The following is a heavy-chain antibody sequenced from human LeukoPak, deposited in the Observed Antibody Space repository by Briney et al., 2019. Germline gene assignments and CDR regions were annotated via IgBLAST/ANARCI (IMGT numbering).Heavy chain of an antibody. CDR1: GFTFTSYA. CDR2: ISSSGNIK. J-gene: IGHJ4*02. V-gene: IGHV3-48*04. Sequence: QPGGSLRLSCAASGFTFTSYAMSWVRQAPGKGLEWVSYISSSGNIKYYADSVKGRFTVSRDNAKKSLYLQMNSLRAEDTAVYYCARAGYNYGSPEHDYWGQGTLVTVSS. CDR3: ARAGYNYGSPEHDY. D-gene: IGHD5-18*01.